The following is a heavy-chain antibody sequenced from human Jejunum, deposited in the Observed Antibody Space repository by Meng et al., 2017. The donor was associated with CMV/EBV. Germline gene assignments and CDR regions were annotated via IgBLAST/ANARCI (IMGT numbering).Heavy chain of an antibody. CDR2: ISGSGGNT. D-gene: IGHD2-2*01. CDR3: AKVIKGDIIVVPASWNFDY. CDR1: YA. V-gene: IGHV3-23*01. Sequence: YAMCWVRQAPGKGLEWVSGISGSGGNTYYADSVKGRLTISRDNSKNTLHLQMNSLRAEDTALYFCAKVIKGDIIVVPASWNFDYWGQGTLVTVSS. J-gene: IGHJ4*02.